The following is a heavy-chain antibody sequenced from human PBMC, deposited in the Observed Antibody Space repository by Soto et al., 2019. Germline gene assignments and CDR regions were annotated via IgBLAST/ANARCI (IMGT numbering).Heavy chain of an antibody. J-gene: IGHJ4*02. V-gene: IGHV4-59*01. CDR1: GDSMTGAN. CDR3: TRARYGDHFDS. CDR2: IDYSGST. D-gene: IGHD4-17*01. Sequence: QVQLQESGPGLLKPSETLSLTCSVSGDSMTGANWGWFRQSPEKGLEWIGYIDYSGSTNYNPSLRSRITKTIATSSNQFSLNLASVTAADAAVYYCTRARYGDHFDSWGQGTLVTVSS.